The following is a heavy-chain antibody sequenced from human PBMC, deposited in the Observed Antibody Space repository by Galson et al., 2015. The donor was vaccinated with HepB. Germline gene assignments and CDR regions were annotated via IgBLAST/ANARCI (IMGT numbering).Heavy chain of an antibody. Sequence: SVKVSCKASGFTFTSSAVQWVRQARGQRLEWIGWIVVGSGNTNYAQKFQERVTITRDMSTSTAYMELSSLRSEDTAVYYCAADGTEEAYYGGNSVHYWGQGTLVTVSS. CDR3: AADGTEEAYYGGNSVHY. D-gene: IGHD4-23*01. J-gene: IGHJ4*02. CDR2: IVVGSGNT. CDR1: GFTFTSSA. V-gene: IGHV1-58*01.